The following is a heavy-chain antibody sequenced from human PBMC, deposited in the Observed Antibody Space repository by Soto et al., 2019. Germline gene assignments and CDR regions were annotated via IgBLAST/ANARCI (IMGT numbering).Heavy chain of an antibody. V-gene: IGHV3-33*01. CDR1: GVTFNTYS. Sequence: XGSLILSCEASGVTFNTYSIHWVRQPPGKGLEWLAAILYDGTQKSYEDSGKGRFIISRDNSKKTLYLEMNSLRAEDTAVYYCARAGGTTVTGLWHFDSWGQGTLVTVSS. CDR3: ARAGGTTVTGLWHFDS. CDR2: ILYDGTQK. D-gene: IGHD4-17*01. J-gene: IGHJ4*02.